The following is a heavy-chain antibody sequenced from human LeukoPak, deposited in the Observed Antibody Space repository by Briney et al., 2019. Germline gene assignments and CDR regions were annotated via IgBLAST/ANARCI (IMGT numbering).Heavy chain of an antibody. CDR2: IYYSGST. CDR1: GGSISSYY. CDR3: ARGWTVQGATYNWFDP. D-gene: IGHD1-26*01. J-gene: IGHJ5*02. V-gene: IGHV4-59*01. Sequence: PSETLSLTCTVSGGSISSYYWSWIRQPPGGGLEWIGYIYYSGSTNYNPSLKRRVTISLDTSKSQFSLKLRSVTAADTAVYYCARGWTVQGATYNWFDPWGQGTLVTVSS.